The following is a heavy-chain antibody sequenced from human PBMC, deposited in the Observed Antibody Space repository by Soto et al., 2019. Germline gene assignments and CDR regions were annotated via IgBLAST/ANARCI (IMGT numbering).Heavy chain of an antibody. J-gene: IGHJ6*02. CDR1: GFIFSDYT. CDR2: ISSSGGAI. CDR3: ARDHGCSTLFVGVYYFFGMDV. D-gene: IGHD1-26*01. Sequence: EVQLVESGGDLVQPGGSLRLSCAASGFIFSDYTMTWVRQAPGRGLEFVSHISSSGGAIFYAESVKGRFTVSRDNDKNSLYLQMNSLRDADTAVYFCARDHGCSTLFVGVYYFFGMDVWGQGTAVTVSS. V-gene: IGHV3-48*02.